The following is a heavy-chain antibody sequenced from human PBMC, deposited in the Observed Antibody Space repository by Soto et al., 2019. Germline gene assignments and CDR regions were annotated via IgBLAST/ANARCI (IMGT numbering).Heavy chain of an antibody. CDR3: ARHLPYYDILTGSVWYYGMDV. Sequence: SDTLSLTCAAYGGSFSGYYWSWIRQPPGKGLEGIGEINHSGSTNYNPSLKSRVTISVDTSKNQFSLKLSSVTAADRAVYYCARHLPYYDILTGSVWYYGMDVWGQWTTVT. V-gene: IGHV4-34*01. D-gene: IGHD3-9*01. J-gene: IGHJ6*02. CDR1: GGSFSGYY. CDR2: INHSGST.